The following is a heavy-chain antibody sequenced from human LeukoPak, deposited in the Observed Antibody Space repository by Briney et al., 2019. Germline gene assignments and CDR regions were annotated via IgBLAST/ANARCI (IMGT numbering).Heavy chain of an antibody. CDR1: GFTFSSYG. Sequence: GGSLRLSCAASGFTFSSYGMHWVRQAPGKGLEGVAVIWYDGSNKYYADSVKGRFTISRDNSKNTLYLQMNSLRAEDTAVYYCGVADVLDYWGQGTLVTVFS. CDR3: GVADVLDY. V-gene: IGHV3-33*01. CDR2: IWYDGSNK. D-gene: IGHD3-3*01. J-gene: IGHJ4*02.